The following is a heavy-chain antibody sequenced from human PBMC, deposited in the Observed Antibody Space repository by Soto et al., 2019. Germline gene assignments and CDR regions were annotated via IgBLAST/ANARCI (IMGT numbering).Heavy chain of an antibody. CDR1: GDSITDGDYY. Sequence: SETLSLTCTVSGDSITDGDYYWSWIRQPPGKGLEWIGEINHSGSTNYNPSLKSRVTISVDTSKNQFSLKLSSVTAADTAVYYCAIAVAGSRWYFDYWGQGTLVTVSS. D-gene: IGHD6-19*01. J-gene: IGHJ4*02. V-gene: IGHV4-34*01. CDR2: INHSGST. CDR3: AIAVAGSRWYFDY.